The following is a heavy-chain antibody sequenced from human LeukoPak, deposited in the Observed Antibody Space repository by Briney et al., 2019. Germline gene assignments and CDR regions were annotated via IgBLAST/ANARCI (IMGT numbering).Heavy chain of an antibody. CDR3: ARAVSYYDFWSGYYNGGYYYYYMDV. CDR2: ISAYNGNT. D-gene: IGHD3-3*01. J-gene: IGHJ6*03. CDR1: GYTFTSYG. V-gene: IGHV1-18*01. Sequence: ASVKVSCKASGYTFTSYGISWVRQVPGQGLEWMGWISAYNGNTNYAQKLQGRVTMTTDTSTSTAYMELRSLRSDDTAVYYCARAVSYYDFWSGYYNGGYYYYYMDVWGKGTTVTVSS.